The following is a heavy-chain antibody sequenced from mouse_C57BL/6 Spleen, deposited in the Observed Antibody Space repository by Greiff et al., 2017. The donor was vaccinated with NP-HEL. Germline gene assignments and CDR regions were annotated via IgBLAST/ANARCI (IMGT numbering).Heavy chain of an antibody. Sequence: EVQLVESGGGLVKPGGSLKLSCAASGFTFSDYGMHWVRQAPEKGLEWVAYISSGSSTIDYADTVKGRFTISRDNAKNTLFLQMTSLRSEDTAMYYWAGRGMITSYWYCDDWGKGTTVTVSS. CDR1: GFTFSDYG. D-gene: IGHD2-4*01. CDR2: ISSGSSTI. V-gene: IGHV5-17*01. CDR3: AGRGMITSYWYCDD. J-gene: IGHJ1*03.